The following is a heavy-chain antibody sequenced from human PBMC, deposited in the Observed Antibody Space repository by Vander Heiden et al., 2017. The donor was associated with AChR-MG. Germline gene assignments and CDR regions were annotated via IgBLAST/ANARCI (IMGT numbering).Heavy chain of an antibody. CDR3: AAGGYWSSTSCYWPPYYYYGMDV. Sequence: QVQLVQSGAEVKKPGSSVKVSCKASGGTFSSYAISWVRQAPGQGVGGMGGIIPIFGTANYAKKFQGRVKSTADKSTSTAYMELSSLRSEDTAVYYWAAGGYWSSTSCYWPPYYYYGMDVWGQGTTVTVSS. CDR1: GGTFSSYA. V-gene: IGHV1-69*06. D-gene: IGHD2-2*01. J-gene: IGHJ6*02. CDR2: IIPIFGTA.